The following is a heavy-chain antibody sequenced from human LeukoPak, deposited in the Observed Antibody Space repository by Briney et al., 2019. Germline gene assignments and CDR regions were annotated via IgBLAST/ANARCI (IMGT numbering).Heavy chain of an antibody. CDR1: GGSISSGGYY. V-gene: IGHV4-61*08. D-gene: IGHD4-17*01. J-gene: IGHJ3*02. Sequence: PSETLSLTCTVSGGSISSGGYYWSWIRQPPGKGLEWIGYIYYSGSTNYNPSLKSRVTISVDTSKNQFSLKLSSVTAADTAVYYCARKANGDYLQSAFDIWGQGTMVTVSS. CDR3: ARKANGDYLQSAFDI. CDR2: IYYSGST.